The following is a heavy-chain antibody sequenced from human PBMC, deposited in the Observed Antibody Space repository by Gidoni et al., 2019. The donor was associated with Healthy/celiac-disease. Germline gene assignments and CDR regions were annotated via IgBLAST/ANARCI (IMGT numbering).Heavy chain of an antibody. CDR2: IYPGDSDT. Sequence: DVQLVPSCAEAKQRGEPLKISCKGPGYSFTSYWTGWVRQMPGKGLEWMGIIYPGDSDTRYSPSFQGQVTISADKSISTAYLQWSSLKASDTAMYYCARQGCSGGSCYSAVGYFDLWGRGTLVTVSS. D-gene: IGHD2-15*01. J-gene: IGHJ2*01. CDR3: ARQGCSGGSCYSAVGYFDL. CDR1: GYSFTSYW. V-gene: IGHV5-51*01.